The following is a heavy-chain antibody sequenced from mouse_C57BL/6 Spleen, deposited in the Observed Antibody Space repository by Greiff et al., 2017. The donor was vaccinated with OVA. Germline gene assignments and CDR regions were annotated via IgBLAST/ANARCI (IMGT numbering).Heavy chain of an antibody. Sequence: QVQLKQPGAELVKPGASVKLSCKASGYTFTSYWMQWVKQRPGQGLEWIGEIDPSDSYTNYNQKFKGKATLTVDTSSSTAYMQLSSLTSEDSAVYYCACNYGAYWGQGTLVTVSA. CDR1: GYTFTSYW. V-gene: IGHV1-50*01. CDR3: ACNYGAY. J-gene: IGHJ3*01. CDR2: IDPSDSYT. D-gene: IGHD2-1*01.